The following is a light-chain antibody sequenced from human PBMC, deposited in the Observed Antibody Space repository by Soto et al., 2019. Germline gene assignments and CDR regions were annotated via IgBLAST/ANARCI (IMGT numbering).Light chain of an antibody. J-gene: IGKJ1*01. CDR1: QSISSY. Sequence: DIQMTQSPSSRSASVGDRVTITFRASQSISSYLNWYQQKPGKAPKLLIYAASSLQSGVPSRFSGSGSGTDFTLTISSLQPEDFATYYCQQSYSTPPWTFGQGTKVDIK. CDR3: QQSYSTPPWT. CDR2: AAS. V-gene: IGKV1-39*01.